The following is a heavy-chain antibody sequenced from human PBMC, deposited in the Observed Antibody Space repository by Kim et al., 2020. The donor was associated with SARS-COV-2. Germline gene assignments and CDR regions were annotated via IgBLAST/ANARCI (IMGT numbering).Heavy chain of an antibody. D-gene: IGHD3-9*01. CDR3: ARHGKYDEILTTYNHHFDY. CDR1: SDSISSGEYY. Sequence: SETLSLTCTVSSDSISSGEYYWGWIRQPPGKGLEWIGSIDYSGTTYYSPPLKSRVTISVDTSKNQFSLKLNSVTAADTAVYYCARHGKYDEILTTYNHHFDYWGQGTLVTVSS. V-gene: IGHV4-39*01. J-gene: IGHJ4*02. CDR2: IDYSGTT.